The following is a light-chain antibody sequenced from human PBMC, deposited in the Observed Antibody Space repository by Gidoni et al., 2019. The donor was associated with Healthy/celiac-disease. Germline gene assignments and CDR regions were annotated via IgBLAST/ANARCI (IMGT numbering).Light chain of an antibody. CDR2: AAS. Sequence: DIQMTQSPSSLSASVGDRVTITCRASQSISSYLNWYQQKPGKDPKLLIYAASSLQSGVPSRFSGSGSGTDFTLTISSLQPEDFATYYCQQSDSTQWTFGQGTKVEIK. CDR3: QQSDSTQWT. CDR1: QSISSY. J-gene: IGKJ1*01. V-gene: IGKV1-39*01.